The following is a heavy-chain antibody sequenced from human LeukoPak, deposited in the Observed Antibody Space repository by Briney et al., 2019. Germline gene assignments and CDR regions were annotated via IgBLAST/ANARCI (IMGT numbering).Heavy chain of an antibody. Sequence: SETLSLTCTVSGGSISSYYWSWIRQPPGKGLEWIGYIYYSGSTNYNPSLKSRVTISVDTSKNQFSLKLSSVTAADTAVYYCARRRDDYVWGSYRQSDAFDIWGQGTMVTVSS. CDR2: IYYSGST. V-gene: IGHV4-59*01. CDR1: GGSISSYY. J-gene: IGHJ3*02. D-gene: IGHD3-16*02. CDR3: ARRRDDYVWGSYRQSDAFDI.